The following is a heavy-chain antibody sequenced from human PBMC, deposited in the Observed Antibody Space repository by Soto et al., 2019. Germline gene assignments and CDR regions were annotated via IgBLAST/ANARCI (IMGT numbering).Heavy chain of an antibody. CDR2: VYNSGST. CDR3: ARRAVVAVTGSLDNWLDP. J-gene: IGHJ5*02. Sequence: QVQLQESGPGLVKPSETLSLTCTVSGGSITSYNWNWLRQPPGKALEWIGYVYNSGSTNYNPSLKSRVTISVDTSKNQFSLKVNSVTAADTAVYYCARRAVVAVTGSLDNWLDPWGQGIVVTVSS. CDR1: GGSITSYN. V-gene: IGHV4-59*01. D-gene: IGHD2-21*01.